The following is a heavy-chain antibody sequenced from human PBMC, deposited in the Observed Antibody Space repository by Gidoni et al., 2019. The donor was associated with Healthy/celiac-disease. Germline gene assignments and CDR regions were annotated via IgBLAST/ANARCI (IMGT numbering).Heavy chain of an antibody. CDR3: ARGSGCDY. CDR1: GFTFSSYA. V-gene: IGHV3-30-3*01. CDR2: ISYDGSNK. J-gene: IGHJ4*02. Sequence: QVQLVESGGGVVQPGRSLRLSCAPAGFTFSSYAMHWVRQAPGKGLEWVAVISYDGSNKYYADSVKGRFTISRDNSKNTLYLQMNSLRAEDTAVYYCARGSGCDYWGQGTLVTVSS.